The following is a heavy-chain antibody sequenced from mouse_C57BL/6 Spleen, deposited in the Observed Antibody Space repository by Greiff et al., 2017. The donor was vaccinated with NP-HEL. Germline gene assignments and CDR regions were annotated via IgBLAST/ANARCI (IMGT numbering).Heavy chain of an antibody. V-gene: IGHV2-2*01. J-gene: IGHJ4*01. CDR2: IWSGGST. Sequence: VQLQQSGPGLVQPSQSLSITCTVSGFSLTSYGVHWVRQSPGKGLEWLGVIWSGGSTDYNAAFISRLSISKDNSKSQVFFKMNSLQADDTAIYYCARYYHYYAMDYWGQGTSVTVSS. CDR3: ARYYHYYAMDY. D-gene: IGHD1-1*02. CDR1: GFSLTSYG.